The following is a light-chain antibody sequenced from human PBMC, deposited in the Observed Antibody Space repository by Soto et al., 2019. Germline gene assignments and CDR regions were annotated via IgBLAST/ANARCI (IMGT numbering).Light chain of an antibody. CDR2: GAS. J-gene: IGKJ2*01. CDR3: QQYNNWPQT. CDR1: QSVSSN. V-gene: IGKV3-15*01. Sequence: EIVMTQSPATLSVSPGERATLSCRASQSVSSNLAWYQQKPGQAPRLLIYGASTRATGIPARFSGSGSGTEVTLTISSLQSEDFALYYCQQYNNWPQTFGQGTKLEIK.